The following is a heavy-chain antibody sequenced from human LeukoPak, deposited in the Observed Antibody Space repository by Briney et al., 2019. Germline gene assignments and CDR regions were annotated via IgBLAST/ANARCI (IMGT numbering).Heavy chain of an antibody. J-gene: IGHJ3*02. Sequence: GGFLRLSCAASGFTFSSYSMKWLRPAPGKGLGWVSAISASGDVSFYADSLRGRFTISRDNSKRTLYLQMNCLRAEDTAIFYCAKSLFTSATGTGRAFHIWGQGTRVTVSS. D-gene: IGHD1-1*01. CDR2: ISASGDVS. V-gene: IGHV3-23*01. CDR3: AKSLFTSATGTGRAFHI. CDR1: GFTFSSYS.